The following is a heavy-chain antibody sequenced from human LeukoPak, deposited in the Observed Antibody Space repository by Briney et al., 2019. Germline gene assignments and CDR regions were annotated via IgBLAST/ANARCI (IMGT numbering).Heavy chain of an antibody. D-gene: IGHD1-26*01. J-gene: IGHJ4*02. V-gene: IGHV3-30*03. CDR3: AGSRGSYSLWFDY. CDR1: GFTFSSYG. CDR2: ISYDGSNK. Sequence: PGGSLRLSCAASGFTFSSYGMHWVRQAPGKGLEWVAVISYDGSNKYYADSVKGRFAISRDNSKNTLYLQMNSLRAEDTAVYYCAGSRGSYSLWFDYWGQGTLVTVSS.